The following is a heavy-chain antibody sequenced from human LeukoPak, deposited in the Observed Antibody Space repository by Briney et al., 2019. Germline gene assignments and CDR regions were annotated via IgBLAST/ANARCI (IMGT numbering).Heavy chain of an antibody. CDR3: ASRLRFLEVPPWAFDI. V-gene: IGHV3-53*01. D-gene: IGHD3-3*01. Sequence: GGSLRLSCAASGFTVSSNYMSWVRQAPGKGLEWVSVIYSGGSTYYADSVKGRFTISRDNSKNTLYLQMNSLRAEDTAVYYCASRLRFLEVPPWAFDIWGQGTMVTVSS. CDR1: GFTVSSNY. J-gene: IGHJ3*02. CDR2: IYSGGST.